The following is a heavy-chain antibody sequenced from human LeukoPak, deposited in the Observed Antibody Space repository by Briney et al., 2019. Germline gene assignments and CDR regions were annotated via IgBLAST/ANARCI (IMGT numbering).Heavy chain of an antibody. V-gene: IGHV3-74*01. J-gene: IGHJ6*03. CDR3: AREVEVVPATMGAYYYYYMDV. CDR2: INSDGRRT. D-gene: IGHD2-2*01. CDR1: GFTISNHW. Sequence: GGSLILSCAASGFTISNHWMHWVRPAPGKGLVWVSRINSDGRRTSYADSVKGRSTISRDNAKNTLYLQMNSLRPDDTAVYYCAREVEVVPATMGAYYYYYMDVWGKGTTVTVSS.